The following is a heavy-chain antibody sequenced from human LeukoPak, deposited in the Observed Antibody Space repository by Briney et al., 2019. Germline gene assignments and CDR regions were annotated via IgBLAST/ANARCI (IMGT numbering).Heavy chain of an antibody. CDR2: IYYSGST. CDR1: GGSIRSYY. D-gene: IGHD6-13*01. CDR3: ARGIEKQQLEEYFYDY. J-gene: IGHJ4*02. V-gene: IGHV4-59*01. Sequence: SETLSLTCTVSGGSIRSYYWSWIRKPPGKGLEWIGYIYYSGSTNYNPSLKSRVTKSVDTSKNQFSLKLSSVTAADTAVYYCARGIEKQQLEEYFYDYWGQGILVTVSS.